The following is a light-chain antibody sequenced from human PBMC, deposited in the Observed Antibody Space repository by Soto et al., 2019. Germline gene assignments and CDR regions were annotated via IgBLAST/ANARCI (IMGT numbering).Light chain of an antibody. CDR2: SND. Sequence: QSVLTQSPSASGTPGQRVSISCSGSTSNIGTNTVSWYQHVPGTAPKLLIFSNDERPSGVPDRFSGSKSGTSASLAISGLQSDDEADYYCATWDDSLNGVVFGGGTKLTVL. CDR3: ATWDDSLNGVV. J-gene: IGLJ2*01. CDR1: TSNIGTNT. V-gene: IGLV1-44*01.